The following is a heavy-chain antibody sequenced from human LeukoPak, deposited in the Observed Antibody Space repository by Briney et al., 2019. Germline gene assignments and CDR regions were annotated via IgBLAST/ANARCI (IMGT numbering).Heavy chain of an antibody. J-gene: IGHJ4*02. CDR3: ARDRDSSGWYQEDY. CDR2: ISAYNGNT. D-gene: IGHD6-19*01. CDR1: GYTFTSYG. Sequence: ASVKVSCKASGYTFTSYGISWVRQAPGQGLEWMGWISAYNGNTNYAQKLQGRVTMTTDTSTSTAYMELSSLRSEDTAVYYCARDRDSSGWYQEDYWGQGTLVTVSS. V-gene: IGHV1-18*01.